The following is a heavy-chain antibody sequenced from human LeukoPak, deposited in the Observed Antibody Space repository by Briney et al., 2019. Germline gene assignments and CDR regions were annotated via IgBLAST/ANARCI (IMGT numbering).Heavy chain of an antibody. V-gene: IGHV3-53*01. J-gene: IGHJ3*01. CDR1: GFTVRRNY. D-gene: IGHD2-15*01. CDR2: MYSGGST. CDR3: ARDRYCSGGSCYGDAFDL. Sequence: GGSLRLSCTASGFTVRRNYMSWVRQPPRKGLEWVAIMYSGGSTDYADSVKGRFIISRDHSKNTVYLQMNTLRAEDTAVYYCARDRYCSGGSCYGDAFDLWGQGTMVTVSS.